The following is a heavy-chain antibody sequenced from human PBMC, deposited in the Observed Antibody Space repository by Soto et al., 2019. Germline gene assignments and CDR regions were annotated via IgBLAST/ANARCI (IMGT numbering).Heavy chain of an antibody. Sequence: QVQLVESGGGVVQPGRSLRLSCAASGFTFSSYAMHWVRQAPGKGLEWVAVISYDGSNKYYADSVKGRFTISRDTSKNTLYLQMNSLRAEDTAEYYCASPRLSSDGTTPIDYWGQGTLVTVSS. J-gene: IGHJ4*02. V-gene: IGHV3-30-3*01. CDR1: GFTFSSYA. CDR3: ASPRLSSDGTTPIDY. CDR2: ISYDGSNK. D-gene: IGHD1-1*01.